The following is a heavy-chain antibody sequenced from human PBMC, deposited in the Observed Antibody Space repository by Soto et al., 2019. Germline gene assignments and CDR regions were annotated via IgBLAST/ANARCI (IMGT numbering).Heavy chain of an antibody. D-gene: IGHD3-10*01. J-gene: IGHJ4*02. CDR2: ISYDGSNK. V-gene: IGHV3-30-3*01. Sequence: QVQLVESGGGVVQPGRSLRLSCAASGFTFSSYAMHWVRQAPGKGLEWVAVISYDGSNKYYADSVKGRFTISRDNSKNTLYLQMNSRRGEDTAVYYCARDPVGRYYGSESYYFDYWGQRTLVTVSS. CDR1: GFTFSSYA. CDR3: ARDPVGRYYGSESYYFDY.